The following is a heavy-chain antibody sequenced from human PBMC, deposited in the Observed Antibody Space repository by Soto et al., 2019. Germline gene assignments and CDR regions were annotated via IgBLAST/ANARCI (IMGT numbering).Heavy chain of an antibody. J-gene: IGHJ4*02. CDR2: IYYSGST. V-gene: IGHV4-59*06. D-gene: IGHD3-9*01. CDR1: GGSISSYY. CDR3: ARGPYYDILTGYYESPFDY. Sequence: SETLSLTCTVSGGSISSYYWSWIRQHPGKGLEWIGYIYYSGSTYYNPSLKSRVTISVDTSKNQFSLKLSSVTAADTAVYYCARGPYYDILTGYYESPFDYWGQGTLVTVS.